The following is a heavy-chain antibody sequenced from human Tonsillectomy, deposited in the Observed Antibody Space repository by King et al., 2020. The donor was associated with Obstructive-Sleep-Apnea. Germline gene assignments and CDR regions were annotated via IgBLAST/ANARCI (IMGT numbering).Heavy chain of an antibody. J-gene: IGHJ4*02. CDR1: GYTFSSAE. Sequence: EQLVQSGAEVKKPGASVKVSCKASGYTFSSAEIHWVRQAPGQGLEWMGWMNPNSGNTAYVQKFQGRVTMTRNPSINTAYMELSSLRPTDTAVYFFAGGSSRSFDIWGQGTLVTVSS. CDR3: AGGSSRSFDI. D-gene: IGHD6-13*01. V-gene: IGHV1-8*01. CDR2: MNPNSGNT.